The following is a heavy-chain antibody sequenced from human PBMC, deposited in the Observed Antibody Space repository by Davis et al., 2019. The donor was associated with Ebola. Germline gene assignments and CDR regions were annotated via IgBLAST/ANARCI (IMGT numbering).Heavy chain of an antibody. V-gene: IGHV4-34*01. CDR2: INHSGST. J-gene: IGHJ3*02. CDR1: GGSFSGYY. Sequence: PSETLSLTCAVYGGSFSGYYWSWIRQPPGKGLEWIGEINHSGSTNYNPSLKSRVTISVDTSKNQFSLKLSSVTAADTAVYYCARLAELGTNDAFDIWGQGTMVTVSS. D-gene: IGHD7-27*01. CDR3: ARLAELGTNDAFDI.